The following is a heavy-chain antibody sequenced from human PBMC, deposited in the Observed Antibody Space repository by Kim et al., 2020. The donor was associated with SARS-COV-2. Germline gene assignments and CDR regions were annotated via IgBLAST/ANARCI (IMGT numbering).Heavy chain of an antibody. CDR3: ARGGTSAQA. J-gene: IGHJ5*02. D-gene: IGHD1-1*01. Sequence: ASVKVSCKTSGYTFASSQIHWVRQAPGQGLEWMGVINPSGGGTTYAPKFQGRLIMTSDTSTSTVNMDLSTLTSDDTALYFCARGGTSAQAWGQGTLVTVSS. V-gene: IGHV1-46*01. CDR1: GYTFASSQ. CDR2: INPSGGGT.